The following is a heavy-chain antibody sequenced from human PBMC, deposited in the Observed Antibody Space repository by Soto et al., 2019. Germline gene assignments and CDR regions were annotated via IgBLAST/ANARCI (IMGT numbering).Heavy chain of an antibody. J-gene: IGHJ4*02. Sequence: QVQLVQSGAEEKKPGASVKVSCKASGYTFTSYAMHWVRQAPGQRLEWMGWINAGNGNTKYSQKFQGRVTITRDTTASTDYMGLSSLRSEDTAVYYCARASTHGPDIAVAGIHVHFDYWGQGTLVTVSS. D-gene: IGHD6-19*01. V-gene: IGHV1-3*05. CDR2: INAGNGNT. CDR3: ARASTHGPDIAVAGIHVHFDY. CDR1: GYTFTSYA.